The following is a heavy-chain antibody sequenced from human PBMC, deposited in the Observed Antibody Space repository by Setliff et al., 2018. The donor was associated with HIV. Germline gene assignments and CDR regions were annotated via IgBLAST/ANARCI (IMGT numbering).Heavy chain of an antibody. CDR3: ARRGYSHGREYFHYYLDV. Sequence: HPGGSLRLSCAASGFTFSAYAMTWVRRAPGRGLEWVSATTSNGRTTDYAESVRGRFTISRDNSKNTLYLQMNSLRAEDTAVYYCARRGYSHGREYFHYYLDVWGKGTTVTVSS. CDR1: GFTFSAYA. V-gene: IGHV3-23*01. D-gene: IGHD5-18*01. CDR2: TTSNGRTT. J-gene: IGHJ6*03.